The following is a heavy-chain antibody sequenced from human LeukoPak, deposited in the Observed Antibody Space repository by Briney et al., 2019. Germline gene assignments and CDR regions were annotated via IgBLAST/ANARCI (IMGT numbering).Heavy chain of an antibody. V-gene: IGHV4-31*03. CDR1: GGSISSGGYY. Sequence: SETLSLTCTVSGGSISSGGYYWSWIRQHPGKGLEWIGYIYYSGSTYYNPSLKSRVTISVDTSKNQFSLKLSSVTAADTAVYYCARLAGRDFWSGYYSYFDYWGQGTLVTVSS. CDR3: ARLAGRDFWSGYYSYFDY. J-gene: IGHJ4*02. D-gene: IGHD3-3*01. CDR2: IYYSGST.